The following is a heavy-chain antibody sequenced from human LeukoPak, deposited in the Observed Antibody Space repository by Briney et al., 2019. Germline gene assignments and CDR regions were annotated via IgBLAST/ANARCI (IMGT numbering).Heavy chain of an antibody. Sequence: PGGSLRLSCAASGFTFSSYSMNWVRQAPGKGLEGVSGISWNSGSIVYADSVKGRFTISRDNAKNSLYLQMNSLRAEDTALYYCTKALWIAVAGTSFDYWGQGTLVTVSS. D-gene: IGHD6-19*01. J-gene: IGHJ4*02. CDR2: ISWNSGSI. V-gene: IGHV3-9*01. CDR1: GFTFSSYS. CDR3: TKALWIAVAGTSFDY.